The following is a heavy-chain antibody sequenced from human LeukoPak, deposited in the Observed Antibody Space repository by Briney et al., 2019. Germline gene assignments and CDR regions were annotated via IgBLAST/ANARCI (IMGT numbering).Heavy chain of an antibody. D-gene: IGHD6-13*01. CDR1: GGSISSSSYY. CDR3: ARGGEQQLAEHFQH. Sequence: SETLSLTCTVSGGSISSSSYYWGWIRQPPGKGLEWIGSTYYSGSTYYNPSLQSRVTISVDTSKNQFSLKLSSMTAADTAVYYCARGGEQQLAEHFQHWGQGTLVTVSS. CDR2: TYYSGST. J-gene: IGHJ1*01. V-gene: IGHV4-39*07.